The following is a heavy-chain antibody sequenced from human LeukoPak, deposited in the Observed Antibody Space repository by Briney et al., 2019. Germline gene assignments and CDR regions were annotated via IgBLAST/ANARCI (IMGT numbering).Heavy chain of an antibody. CDR2: ISGSGGST. Sequence: PAGSLRLSCAASGFTFSNNAMSWVRQAPGKGLEWVSAISGSGGSTYYADSVKGRFTISRDNSKNTLYLQMNSLRAEDTAVYYCAKVKAKWLQTGGIFFDYWGQGTLVTVSS. J-gene: IGHJ4*02. D-gene: IGHD5-24*01. CDR3: AKVKAKWLQTGGIFFDY. V-gene: IGHV3-23*01. CDR1: GFTFSNNA.